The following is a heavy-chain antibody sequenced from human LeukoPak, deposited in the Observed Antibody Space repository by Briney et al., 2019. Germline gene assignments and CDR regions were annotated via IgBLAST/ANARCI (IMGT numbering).Heavy chain of an antibody. J-gene: IGHJ4*02. CDR1: GFTFSACA. CDR3: ASGGFYDFWSGYHSPFDY. Sequence: GRSLRLSCAASGFTFSACAMHWVRQAPGKGLEWVAVISYDGNNKYYADSVKGRFTISRDNSKNTLYLQMNSLRVEDTAMYYCASGGFYDFWSGYHSPFDYWGQGTLVTVSS. CDR2: ISYDGNNK. D-gene: IGHD3-3*01. V-gene: IGHV3-30*01.